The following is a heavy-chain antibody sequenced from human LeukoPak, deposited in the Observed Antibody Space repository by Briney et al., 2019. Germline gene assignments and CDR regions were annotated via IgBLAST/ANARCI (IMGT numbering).Heavy chain of an antibody. CDR3: ARASGSGWDFDY. V-gene: IGHV3-7*01. J-gene: IGHJ4*02. Sequence: GGSLRLSCVASGFTFTSHWMSWVRQAPGKGLEWVASIREDGGERKYVDSVKGRFTISRDNAKNSLYLQMDSLRAEDSAIYYCARASGSGWDFDYWGQGTLVTVSS. D-gene: IGHD6-19*01. CDR2: IREDGGER. CDR1: GFTFTSHW.